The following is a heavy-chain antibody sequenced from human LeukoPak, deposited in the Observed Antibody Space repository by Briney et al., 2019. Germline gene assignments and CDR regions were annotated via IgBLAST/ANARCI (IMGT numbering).Heavy chain of an antibody. CDR3: ARGGPILTGYYLGAFDI. CDR2: ISGSGGST. CDR1: GFTFSSYS. V-gene: IGHV3-23*01. D-gene: IGHD3-9*01. J-gene: IGHJ3*02. Sequence: GGSLRLSCAASGFTFSSYSMNWVRQAPGKGLEWVSAISGSGGSTYYADSVKGRFTISRDNSKNTLYLQMNSLRAEDTAVYDCARGGPILTGYYLGAFDIWGQGTMVTVSS.